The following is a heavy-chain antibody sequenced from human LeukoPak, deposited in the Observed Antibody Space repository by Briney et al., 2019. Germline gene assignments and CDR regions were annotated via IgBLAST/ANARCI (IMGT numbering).Heavy chain of an antibody. D-gene: IGHD2-2*01. CDR3: ARARRSTYAGWFDP. Sequence: GASVKVSCKASGYTFTGNYMHWVRQAPGQGLEWMGWINPRSGGTNYAQKFQGRVTMTRDTSISTAYMELSRLRSDDTAVYYCARARRSTYAGWFDPWGQGTLVTVSS. J-gene: IGHJ5*02. CDR2: INPRSGGT. V-gene: IGHV1-2*02. CDR1: GYTFTGNY.